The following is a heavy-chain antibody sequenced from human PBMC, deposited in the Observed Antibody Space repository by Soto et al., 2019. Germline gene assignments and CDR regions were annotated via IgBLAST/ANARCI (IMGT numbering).Heavy chain of an antibody. CDR3: AREVYYDFWSGFNAHSYYFDY. J-gene: IGHJ4*02. CDR1: GFTFSRKT. Sequence: QVQLVESGGGVVQPGRSLRLSCAASGFTFSRKTMHWVRQAPGKGLEWVAGISDDASNEHYADSVKGRFTISRDNSKNTLYLQMNSLRAVDAAGYYCAREVYYDFWSGFNAHSYYFDYWGQGTLVTVAS. CDR2: ISDDASNE. V-gene: IGHV3-30*04. D-gene: IGHD3-3*01.